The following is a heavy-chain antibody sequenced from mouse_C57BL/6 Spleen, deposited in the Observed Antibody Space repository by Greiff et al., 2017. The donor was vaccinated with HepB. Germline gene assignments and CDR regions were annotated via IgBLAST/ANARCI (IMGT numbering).Heavy chain of an antibody. D-gene: IGHD2-12*01. CDR2: INPNNGGT. V-gene: IGHV1-22*01. CDR1: GYTFTDYN. Sequence: EVQLQQSGPELVKPGASVKMSCKASGYTFTDYNMHWVKQSHGKSLEWIGYINPNNGGTSYNQKFKGKATLTVNKSSSTAYMELRSLTSEDSSVFCCARRGDECYFYFGCWGHSATLTVSS. J-gene: IGHJ2*01. CDR3: ARRGDECYFYFGC.